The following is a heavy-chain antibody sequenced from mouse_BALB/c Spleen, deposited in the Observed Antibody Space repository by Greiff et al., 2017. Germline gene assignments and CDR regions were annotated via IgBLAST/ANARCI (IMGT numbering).Heavy chain of an antibody. V-gene: IGHV5-4*02. CDR1: GFTFSDYY. J-gene: IGHJ1*01. D-gene: IGHD1-1*01. CDR3: ARVGYYYGSSWYFDV. CDR2: ISDGGSYT. Sequence: EVHLVESGGGLVKPGGSLKLSCAASGFTFSDYYMYWVRQTPEKRLEWVATISDGGSYTYYPDSVKGRFTISRDNAKNNLYLQMSSLKSEDTAMYYCARVGYYYGSSWYFDVWGAGTTVTVSS.